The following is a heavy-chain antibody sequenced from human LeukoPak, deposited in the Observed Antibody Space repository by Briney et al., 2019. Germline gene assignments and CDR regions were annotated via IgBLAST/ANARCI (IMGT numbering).Heavy chain of an antibody. CDR2: IHAVGGT. D-gene: IGHD3-22*01. J-gene: IGHJ4*02. CDR1: GDSLSGQY. V-gene: IGHV4-34*01. Sequence: SETLSLTCAVSGDSLSGQYWNWIRQPPGKGLEWIGEIHAVGGTNYNPSLRSRVTVSLDTSKNQFFLKMSSVTAADTAVYYCASGTDSRKLGYWGQGTLVTVSS. CDR3: ASGTDSRKLGY.